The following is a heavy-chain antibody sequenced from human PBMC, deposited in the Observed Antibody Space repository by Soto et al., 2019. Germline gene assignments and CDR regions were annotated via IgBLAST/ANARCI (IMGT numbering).Heavy chain of an antibody. J-gene: IGHJ4*02. Sequence: PGGSLRLSCAASGFTFSSYAMNWVRQAPGKGLEWVSTITDTGVNTYYANSVKGRFTISRDNSKNTLYLQMNSLRAEDTAVYYCAKLGPIINMEIDYCAQGTLVTVSS. CDR2: ITDTGVNT. CDR1: GFTFSSYA. D-gene: IGHD3-10*01. V-gene: IGHV3-23*01. CDR3: AKLGPIINMEIDY.